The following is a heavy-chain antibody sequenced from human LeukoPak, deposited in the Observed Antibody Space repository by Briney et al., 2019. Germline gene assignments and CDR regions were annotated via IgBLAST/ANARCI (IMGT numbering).Heavy chain of an antibody. D-gene: IGHD3-10*01. Sequence: GGSLRLSCAASGFTFSSYGMNWVRQAPGKGLEWVSGISPSGDIAYYADSVKGQLTISRDNFKNTMYLQMNRLRAEDTAVYYCAKSNGYGLVDIWGQGTMVTVSS. CDR2: ISPSGDIA. CDR3: AKSNGYGLVDI. CDR1: GFTFSSYG. J-gene: IGHJ3*02. V-gene: IGHV3-23*01.